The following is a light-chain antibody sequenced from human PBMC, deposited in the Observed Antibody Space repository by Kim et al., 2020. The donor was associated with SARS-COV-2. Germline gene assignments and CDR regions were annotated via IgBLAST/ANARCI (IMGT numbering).Light chain of an antibody. CDR1: QSISSY. CDR2: AAS. CDR3: QQGYRPPYT. Sequence: DIQMTQSPSSLTASVGDRVTITCRASQSISSYLNWYQQKPGKAPKLLIYAASSLESGVPSRFSGSGSGKDFTLTVSSLQPEDFATYYCQQGYRPPYTFGQGTKLEI. V-gene: IGKV1-39*01. J-gene: IGKJ2*01.